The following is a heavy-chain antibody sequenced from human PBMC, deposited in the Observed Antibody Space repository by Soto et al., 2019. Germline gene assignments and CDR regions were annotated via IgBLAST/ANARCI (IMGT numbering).Heavy chain of an antibody. D-gene: IGHD6-19*01. CDR2: IYYHGNT. J-gene: IGHJ4*01. V-gene: IGHV4-59*04. Sequence: SETLSLTCTVSGGSISSYYWSWIRQPPGKGLEWIGTIYYHGNTYSNPSLKSRVTISVDTSNNQLSLKLRSVTAADTAVYYCARHDGFSSGWIFDYWGHGTLVTVSS. CDR1: GGSISSYY. CDR3: ARHDGFSSGWIFDY.